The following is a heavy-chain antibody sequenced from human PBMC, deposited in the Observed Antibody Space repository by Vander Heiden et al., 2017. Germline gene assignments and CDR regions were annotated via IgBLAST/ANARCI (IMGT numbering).Heavy chain of an antibody. CDR3: ARQWELINNRFGMDV. J-gene: IGHJ6*02. CDR1: GLPLSAYY. CDR2: INANSNGT. V-gene: IGHV1-2*02. D-gene: IGHD1-26*01. Sequence: VLLVQSGPAVQDPGASVKVSCMVSGLPLSAYYRHWVRQAPGQGLEGMGCINANSNGTNYAQKFQGRVTMTRDTSGSTAYVELSRLRSDDTAVYYCARQWELINNRFGMDVWGQGTAVTVSS.